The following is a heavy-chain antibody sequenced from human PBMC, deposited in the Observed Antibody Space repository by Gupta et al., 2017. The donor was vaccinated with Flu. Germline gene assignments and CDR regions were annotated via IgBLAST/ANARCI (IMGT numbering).Heavy chain of an antibody. CDR1: GDSISSRGYY. Sequence: QLQLQESGPGLVKPSQTLYLTCTVSGDSISSRGYYWSWIRQSPGKGPEWIGYMYFNGNTYYNASLKSRVSISADTSKNQFFLKLNSVTATDTAAYFCASGYCSSTSCYGAIHYWGQGTLVTVSS. CDR3: ASGYCSSTSCYGAIHY. CDR2: MYFNGNT. D-gene: IGHD2-2*01. V-gene: IGHV4-31*03. J-gene: IGHJ4*02.